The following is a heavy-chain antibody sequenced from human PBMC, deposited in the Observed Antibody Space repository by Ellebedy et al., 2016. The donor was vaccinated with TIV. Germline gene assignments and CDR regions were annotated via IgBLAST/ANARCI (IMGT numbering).Heavy chain of an antibody. J-gene: IGHJ3*02. V-gene: IGHV4-59*01. CDR3: ATQGVIRNPDAFDI. CDR2: IFHSGST. CDR1: GGSISSYY. D-gene: IGHD3-10*01. Sequence: SETLSLXXTVSGGSISSYYWSWIRQPPGKGLEWIGYIFHSGSTNYSPSLKSRVTISVDTSKKQFSLKLNSVTAAATAVYYCATQGVIRNPDAFDIWGQGTMVTVAS.